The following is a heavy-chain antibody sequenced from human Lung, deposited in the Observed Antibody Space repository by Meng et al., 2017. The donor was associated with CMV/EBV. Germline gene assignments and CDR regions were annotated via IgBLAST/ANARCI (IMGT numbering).Heavy chain of an antibody. CDR1: GGSISSSNW. J-gene: IGHJ4*02. CDR2: IYHSGST. CDR3: ASFPPPGKQWLVTDY. V-gene: IGHV4-4*02. Sequence: QGQSTGSGPGLVKPSGTLSLTCAVSGGSISSSNWWSWVRQPPGKGLEWIGEIYHSGSTNYNPSLKSRVTISVDKSKNQFSLKLSSVTAADTAVYYCASFPPPGKQWLVTDYWGQGTLVTVSS. D-gene: IGHD6-19*01.